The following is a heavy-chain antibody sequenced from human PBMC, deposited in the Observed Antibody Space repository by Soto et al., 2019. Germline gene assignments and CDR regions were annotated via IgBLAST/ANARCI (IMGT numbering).Heavy chain of an antibody. D-gene: IGHD3-3*01. J-gene: IGHJ6*02. V-gene: IGHV1-8*01. Sequence: GASVKVSCKTSGYTFTSYDINWVRQASGQGLEWMGWMNPNSGNTGYAQKFQGRLTMTRNTSISTAYMELNSLRAEDTAVYYCARDPPYYDFRLVVWGQGTTVTVS. CDR3: ARDPPYYDFRLVV. CDR1: GYTFTSYD. CDR2: MNPNSGNT.